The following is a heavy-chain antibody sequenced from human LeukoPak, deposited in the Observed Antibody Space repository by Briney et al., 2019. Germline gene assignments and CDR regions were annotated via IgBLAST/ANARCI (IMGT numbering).Heavy chain of an antibody. Sequence: PGGSLRLSCAASGFTFSSYSMNWVRQAPGKGLEWVSYISSSSSTIYYADSVKGRSTISRDNAKNSLYLQMNSLRVEDTAVYYCARDPGRSHYYGSGSYSDYWGQGTLVTVSS. CDR2: ISSSSSTI. J-gene: IGHJ4*02. V-gene: IGHV3-48*01. D-gene: IGHD3-10*01. CDR1: GFTFSSYS. CDR3: ARDPGRSHYYGSGSYSDY.